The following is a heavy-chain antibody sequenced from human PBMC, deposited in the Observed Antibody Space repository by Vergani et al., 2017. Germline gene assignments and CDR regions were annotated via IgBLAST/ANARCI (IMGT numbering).Heavy chain of an antibody. D-gene: IGHD2-8*01. V-gene: IGHV1-18*04. CDR2: ISAYNGNT. J-gene: IGHJ4*02. CDR1: GYTFTGYY. Sequence: QVQLVQSGAEVKKPGASVKVSCKASGYTFTGYYMHWVRQAPGQGLEWMGWISAYNGNTNYAQKLQGRVTMTTDTSTSTAYMELRSLRSDDTAVYYCARGDVLMVYATYFDYWGQGTLVTVSS. CDR3: ARGDVLMVYATYFDY.